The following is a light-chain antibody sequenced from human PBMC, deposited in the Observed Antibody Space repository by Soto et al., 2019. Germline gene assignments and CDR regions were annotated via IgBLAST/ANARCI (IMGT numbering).Light chain of an antibody. J-gene: IGKJ1*01. V-gene: IGKV1-5*03. CDR3: QQYKSYPWT. Sequence: DIQMTQSPSTLSASVGDSVTITCRASQSIESWLAWYQQKPGEAPKFLMHMASSLKSGVPSRFSGSGSGTEFTLTISSLQPDDFATYYCQQYKSYPWTFGQGTKVEIK. CDR1: QSIESW. CDR2: MAS.